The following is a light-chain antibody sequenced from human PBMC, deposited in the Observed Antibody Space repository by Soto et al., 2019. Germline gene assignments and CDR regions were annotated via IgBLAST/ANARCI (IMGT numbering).Light chain of an antibody. V-gene: IGKV3-20*01. CDR2: GAS. CDR3: QQYSASPLS. J-gene: IGKJ4*01. Sequence: EIVLTQSPGTLSLSPGERATLSCRASQTVRTNYLAWFQHKPGQAPRLLIYGASSRATGIPDRFSGSVSGTDFTLTINSLEPEDFAVYFCQQYSASPLSFGGGTKVESK. CDR1: QTVRTNY.